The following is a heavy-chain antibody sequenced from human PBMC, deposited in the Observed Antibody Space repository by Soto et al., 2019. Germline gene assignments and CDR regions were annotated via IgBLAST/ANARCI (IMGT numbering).Heavy chain of an antibody. J-gene: IGHJ3*02. Sequence: LCGGSISSGGYYWSWIRQHPGKGLEWIGYIYYSGSTYYNPSLKSQVTISVDTSKNQFSLKLSSVTAADTAVYYCARDRHYYDSSGYYPDIWGQGTMVTVSS. D-gene: IGHD3-22*01. CDR2: IYYSGST. CDR3: ARDRHYYDSSGYYPDI. CDR1: GGSISSGGYY. V-gene: IGHV4-31*01.